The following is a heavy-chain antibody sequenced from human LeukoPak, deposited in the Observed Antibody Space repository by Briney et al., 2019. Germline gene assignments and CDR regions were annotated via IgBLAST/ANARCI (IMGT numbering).Heavy chain of an antibody. CDR2: FRATDGSA. Sequence: PGGSLRLSCAASGFTVSSYGMTWVRQAPGKGLEWGSAFRATDGSAKYAESVKSRFTITRENSKNSLYLQMNSLSDEDTAVEYCAKASIAAAGTGAFDVWGQGTLVTVSS. V-gene: IGHV3-23*01. CDR3: AKASIAAAGTGAFDV. D-gene: IGHD6-13*01. J-gene: IGHJ3*01. CDR1: GFTVSSYG.